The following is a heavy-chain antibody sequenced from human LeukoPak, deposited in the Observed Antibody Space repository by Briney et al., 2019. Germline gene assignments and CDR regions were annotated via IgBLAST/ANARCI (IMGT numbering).Heavy chain of an antibody. CDR3: ASPITVPRGAIMF. Sequence: GESLKISCKGFGYSFTTFWIGWVRQMPGKGLEWMGIIYPGDSDTSYSPSFQRQVTISASKSISTAYLQWNRLKDSDTAMYYCASPITVPRGAIMFWGQGTLVTVSS. J-gene: IGHJ4*02. CDR2: IYPGDSDT. CDR1: GYSFTTFW. V-gene: IGHV5-51*01. D-gene: IGHD3-10*01.